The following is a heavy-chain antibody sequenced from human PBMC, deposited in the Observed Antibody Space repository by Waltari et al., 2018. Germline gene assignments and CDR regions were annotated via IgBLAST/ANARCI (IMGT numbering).Heavy chain of an antibody. V-gene: IGHV3-53*01. CDR2: IYGSRYGDTDT. Sequence: EMQLVESGGGLIQPGGSLKLSCAASGSSVSSNSMTWVRQAPGKGLEWVSLIYGSRYGDTDTHYADSVKGRFTISRDNSKNALYLQMNTLRADDTAMYYCARQMTPHYFDYWGQGALVTVSS. D-gene: IGHD2-15*01. CDR3: ARQMTPHYFDY. J-gene: IGHJ4*02. CDR1: GSSVSSNS.